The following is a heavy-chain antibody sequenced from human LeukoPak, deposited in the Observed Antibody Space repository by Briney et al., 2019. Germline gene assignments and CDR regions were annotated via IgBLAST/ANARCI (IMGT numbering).Heavy chain of an antibody. CDR3: ARGVRYFDWSPSEYYFDY. CDR2: IYYNGNT. D-gene: IGHD3-9*01. J-gene: IGHJ4*02. V-gene: IGHV4-39*07. Sequence: PSETLSLTCTVSGGSISSSSFYWAWIRQSPGEGLEWIGSIYYNGNTYYNPSLKSRVTISVDTSKNQFSLKLSSVTAADTAVYYCARGVRYFDWSPSEYYFDYWGQGTLVTVSS. CDR1: GGSISSSSFY.